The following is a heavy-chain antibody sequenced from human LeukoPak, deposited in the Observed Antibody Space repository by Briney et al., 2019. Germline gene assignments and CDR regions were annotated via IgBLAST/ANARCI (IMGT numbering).Heavy chain of an antibody. V-gene: IGHV4-59*01. CDR3: ARVRDYYGSGRGAFDI. CDR2: IYYSGST. D-gene: IGHD3-10*01. Sequence: SETLSLTCTVSGGSISSYYWRWIRQPPGKGLEWIGYIYYSGSTNYNPSLMSRVTISVDTSKNQFSLKLSSVTAADTAVYYCARVRDYYGSGRGAFDIWGQGTMVTVSS. J-gene: IGHJ3*02. CDR1: GGSISSYY.